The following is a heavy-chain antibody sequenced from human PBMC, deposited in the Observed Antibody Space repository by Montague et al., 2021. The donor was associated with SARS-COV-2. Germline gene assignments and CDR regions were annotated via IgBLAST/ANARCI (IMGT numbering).Heavy chain of an antibody. CDR1: GCSISSSSYY. Sequence: SETLSLTCTVSGCSISSSSYYWGWIRQPPGKGLEWIGCIYYSWSTYYNPSLKSRVTISVDTSKNSFPLKLSSVTAADTAVYYCARPEAKYGSPLYYFESWGPGTLVTVSS. CDR2: IYYSWST. J-gene: IGHJ4*01. V-gene: IGHV4-39*01. CDR3: ARPEAKYGSPLYYFES. D-gene: IGHD3-10*01.